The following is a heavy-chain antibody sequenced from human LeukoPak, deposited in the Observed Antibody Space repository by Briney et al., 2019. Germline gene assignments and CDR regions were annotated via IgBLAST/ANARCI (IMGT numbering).Heavy chain of an antibody. V-gene: IGHV3-53*01. CDR3: ARVPDAMLGYFDY. CDR1: GFTVISNY. Sequence: GGSLRLSCAASGFTVISNYMSWVRQTPGKGLEWVSGIYSGGSTYYADSVKGRFTISRDNSKNTLYLQRNSLRAEDTALYYCARVPDAMLGYFDYWGQGTLVTVSS. J-gene: IGHJ4*02. D-gene: IGHD2-2*01. CDR2: IYSGGST.